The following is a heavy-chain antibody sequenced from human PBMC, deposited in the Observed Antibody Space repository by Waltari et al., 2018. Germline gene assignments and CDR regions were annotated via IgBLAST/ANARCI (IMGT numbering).Heavy chain of an antibody. V-gene: IGHV1-69*02. CDR2: IIPILGIA. CDR1: GGTFSSYT. D-gene: IGHD5-12*01. J-gene: IGHJ4*02. Sequence: QVQLVQSGAEVKKPGSSVKVSCKASGGTFSSYTISWVRQAPGQGLEWMGRIIPILGIANYAQKFQGRVTITEDKSTSTAYMELSSLRSEDTAVYYCAREMATNALYDYWGQGTLVTVSS. CDR3: AREMATNALYDY.